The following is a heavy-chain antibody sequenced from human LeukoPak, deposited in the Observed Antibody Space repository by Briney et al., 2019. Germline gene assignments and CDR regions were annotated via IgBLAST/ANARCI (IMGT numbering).Heavy chain of an antibody. CDR1: GYTFTSYD. CDR3: ARGGGSYPYYYYYYMDV. Sequence: ASVQVSCKASGYTFTSYDINWLRQAAGQELEGMGWMNPNSGNTGYAQKFQGRVTMTRNTSISTAYMELSSLRSEDTAVYYCARGGGSYPYYYYYYMDVWGKGTTVTVSS. CDR2: MNPNSGNT. D-gene: IGHD1-26*01. V-gene: IGHV1-8*01. J-gene: IGHJ6*03.